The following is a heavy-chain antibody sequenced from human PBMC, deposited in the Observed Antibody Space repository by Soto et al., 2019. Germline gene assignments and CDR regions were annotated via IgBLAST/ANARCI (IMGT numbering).Heavy chain of an antibody. V-gene: IGHV4-30-2*01. CDR2: IYHSGST. D-gene: IGHD3-9*01. J-gene: IGHJ5*02. CDR3: TRGSYDILTGYFQTWFDP. CDR1: GGSISSGGYS. Sequence: PSETLSLTCTVPGGSISSGGYSWSWIRQPPGKGLEWIGYIYHSGSTYYNPSLKSRVTISVDRSKNQFSLKLSSVTAADTAVYYCTRGSYDILTGYFQTWFDPWGQGTLVTVSS.